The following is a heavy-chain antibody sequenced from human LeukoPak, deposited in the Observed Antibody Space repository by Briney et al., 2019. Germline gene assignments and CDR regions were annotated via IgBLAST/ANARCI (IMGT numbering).Heavy chain of an antibody. Sequence: PGGTLRLSCAASGFTFKNYGMSWVRQAPGKGLEWVSAICTSGDCTYYGDSVKGRFTISRDNSKNTLYLQMNSLRAEDTAVYYCAKRSTDAFDIWGQGTMVTVSS. J-gene: IGHJ3*02. CDR3: AKRSTDAFDI. V-gene: IGHV3-23*01. D-gene: IGHD2-2*01. CDR2: ICTSGDCT. CDR1: GFTFKNYG.